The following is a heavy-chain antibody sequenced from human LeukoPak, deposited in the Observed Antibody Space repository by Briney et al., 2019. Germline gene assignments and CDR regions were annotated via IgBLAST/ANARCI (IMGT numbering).Heavy chain of an antibody. D-gene: IGHD5-18*01. Sequence: SESLSLTCAVYGESFSGYYWSWMRQPPGKGLEWIGEINHSGSTNYNPSLKSRVTISVDTSKNQFSLKLSSVTAADTAVYYCARGRTAMAIKRMYYFDYWGQGTLVTVSS. CDR1: GESFSGYY. CDR2: INHSGST. J-gene: IGHJ4*02. V-gene: IGHV4-34*01. CDR3: ARGRTAMAIKRMYYFDY.